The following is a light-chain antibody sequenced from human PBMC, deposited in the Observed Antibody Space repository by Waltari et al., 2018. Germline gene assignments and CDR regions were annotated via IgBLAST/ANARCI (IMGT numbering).Light chain of an antibody. V-gene: IGLV2-11*01. J-gene: IGLJ3*02. Sequence: QSALTQPRSVSGSPGKSVTISCTGTSSDVGGYNYGPWYQHPPGKAPKLIIYDVTKRPSGVPDRFSASKSDNTASLTISGLQAEDEADYYCCSYAGSITFWVFGGGTKLTVL. CDR1: SSDVGGYNY. CDR3: CSYAGSITFWV. CDR2: DVT.